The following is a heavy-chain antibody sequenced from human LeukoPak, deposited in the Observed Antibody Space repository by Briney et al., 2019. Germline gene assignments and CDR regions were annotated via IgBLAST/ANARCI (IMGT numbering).Heavy chain of an antibody. Sequence: GASVKVSCKASGYTFTAYDINWVRQATGQGLEWMGWMSPNSGHTGYAQKFQGGVTFTTSTSISTAYMELNSLRPEDTAVYYCARTPPKGDIDSWGPGTLVTVSS. D-gene: IGHD2-21*02. CDR2: MSPNSGHT. V-gene: IGHV1-8*01. CDR3: ARTPPKGDIDS. CDR1: GYTFTAYD. J-gene: IGHJ4*02.